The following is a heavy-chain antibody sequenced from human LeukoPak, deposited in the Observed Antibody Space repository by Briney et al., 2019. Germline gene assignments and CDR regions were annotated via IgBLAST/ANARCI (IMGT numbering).Heavy chain of an antibody. CDR2: IKQDGSEK. Sequence: GGSLRLSCAASGFTFSSYWMSWVRQAPEKGLEWVANIKQDGSEKYYVDSVKGRFTISRDNAKNSLYLQMNSLRAEDTAVYYRARGDAGYYDSSGYYGIEWFDPWGQGTLVTVSS. CDR1: GFTFSSYW. D-gene: IGHD3-22*01. J-gene: IGHJ5*02. V-gene: IGHV3-7*01. CDR3: ARGDAGYYDSSGYYGIEWFDP.